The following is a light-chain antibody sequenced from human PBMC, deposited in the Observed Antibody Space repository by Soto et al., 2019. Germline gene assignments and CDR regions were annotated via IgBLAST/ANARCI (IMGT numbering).Light chain of an antibody. J-gene: IGKJ5*01. CDR3: QQYNNWPRT. Sequence: EILLTQSPATLSVSPGERARLSCRASQSVSSNLAWYQQKPGQAPRLLIYGASTRATGIPARFSGSGSGTEFTLTISSLQSEDFAVYYCQQYNNWPRTFGQGTRLEI. CDR1: QSVSSN. CDR2: GAS. V-gene: IGKV3-15*01.